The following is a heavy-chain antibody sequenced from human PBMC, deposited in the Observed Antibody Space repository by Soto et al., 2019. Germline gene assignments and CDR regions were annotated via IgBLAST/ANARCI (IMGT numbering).Heavy chain of an antibody. CDR2: IWYDASNK. D-gene: IGHD1-26*01. V-gene: IGHV3-33*01. Sequence: VQLVESGGGVVQPGRSLRLSCAASGFTFRTYGMYWVRQAPGKGLEWVAVIWYDASNKYYADSVKGRFTISRDNSANTLYLQMNSLSAEGTAVYYCARGRVDGGELDLWGQGTLVTVSS. CDR3: ARGRVDGGELDL. CDR1: GFTFRTYG. J-gene: IGHJ4*02.